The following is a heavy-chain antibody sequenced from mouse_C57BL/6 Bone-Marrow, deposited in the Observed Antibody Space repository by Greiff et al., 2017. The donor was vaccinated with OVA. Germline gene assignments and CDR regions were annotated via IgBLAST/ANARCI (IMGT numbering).Heavy chain of an antibody. CDR3: ERTDDAYYAMDY. V-gene: IGHV5-15*01. CDR2: ISNLAYSI. Sequence: EVKVVESGGGLVQPGGSLKLSCAASGFTFSDYGMAWVRQAPRKGPEWVAFISNLAYSIYYADTVTSRFTISREKAKNTLYLEMSSLRSEETAMYYCERTDDAYYAMDYWGQGTSVTVSS. CDR1: GFTFSDYG. J-gene: IGHJ4*01.